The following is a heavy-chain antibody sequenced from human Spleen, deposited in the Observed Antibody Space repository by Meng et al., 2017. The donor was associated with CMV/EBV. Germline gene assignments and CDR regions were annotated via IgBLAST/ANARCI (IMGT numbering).Heavy chain of an antibody. CDR2: LSSDGHNK. Sequence: GESLKISCAASGFTFSGYAMHWVRQAPGKGLEWVAALSSDGHNKYHAESVKGRFTISRDNSKNTVYLHMNSLRAEDTAIYYCARGDATVTTNGMDVWGQGTTVTVSS. J-gene: IGHJ6*02. D-gene: IGHD4-11*01. CDR3: ARGDATVTTNGMDV. CDR1: GFTFSGYA. V-gene: IGHV3-30*04.